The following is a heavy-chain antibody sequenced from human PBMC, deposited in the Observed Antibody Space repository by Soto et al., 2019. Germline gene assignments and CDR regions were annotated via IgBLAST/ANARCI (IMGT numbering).Heavy chain of an antibody. CDR2: IPYDGGNR. J-gene: IGHJ6*02. Sequence: GGSLRLSCAASGFSFGRYAMRWVRQAPGKGLEWVASIPYDGGNRKYADSVKGRFTISRDNAKDMLYLHMSSLGPDDTSVYYCAREYPDYGQDVWGQGTSVTVSS. V-gene: IGHV3-30-3*01. CDR3: AREYPDYGQDV. CDR1: GFSFGRYA.